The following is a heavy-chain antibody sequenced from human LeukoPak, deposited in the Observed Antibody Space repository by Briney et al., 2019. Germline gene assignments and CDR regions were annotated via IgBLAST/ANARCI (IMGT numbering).Heavy chain of an antibody. CDR3: AGGYYYYMDV. Sequence: PGGSLRLSCAASGFTFSSYAMSWVRQAPGKGLEWVANIRQDGSEKYYVDSVRGRFTISRDNAKNSVYLQMNSLRVDDTAVYYCAGGYYYYMDVWGKGTTVTVSS. CDR2: IRQDGSEK. V-gene: IGHV3-7*01. J-gene: IGHJ6*03. CDR1: GFTFSSYA.